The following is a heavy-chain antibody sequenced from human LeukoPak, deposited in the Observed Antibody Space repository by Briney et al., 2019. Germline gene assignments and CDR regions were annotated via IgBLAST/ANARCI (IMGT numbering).Heavy chain of an antibody. J-gene: IGHJ6*03. V-gene: IGHV4-34*01. Sequence: SETLSLTCAVSGGSFSGYYWSWIRQPPGKGLEWIGGIYHSGSTNYNPSLKSRVTISVDTSKNQFSLKLSSVTAADTAVYYCARRRSDSGSYLPYYYYYYYIDVWGKGTTVTVS. CDR1: GGSFSGYY. CDR3: ARRRSDSGSYLPYYYYYYYIDV. CDR2: IYHSGST. D-gene: IGHD6-19*01.